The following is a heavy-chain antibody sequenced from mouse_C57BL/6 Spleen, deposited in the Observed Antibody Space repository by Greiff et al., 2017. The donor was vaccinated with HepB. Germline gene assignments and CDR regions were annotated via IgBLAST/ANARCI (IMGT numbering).Heavy chain of an antibody. CDR1: GYTFTDYY. Sequence: EVQLQQSGPELVKPGASVKISCKASGYTFTDYYMNWVKQSHGKSLEWIGDINPNNGGTSYNQKFKGKATLTVDKSSSTAYMELRSLTSEDSAVYYCLYDYDGGFAYWGQGTLVTVSA. D-gene: IGHD2-4*01. CDR2: INPNNGGT. V-gene: IGHV1-26*01. J-gene: IGHJ3*01. CDR3: LYDYDGGFAY.